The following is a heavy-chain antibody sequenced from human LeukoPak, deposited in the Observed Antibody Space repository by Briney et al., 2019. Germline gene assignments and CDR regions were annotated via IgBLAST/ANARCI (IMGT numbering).Heavy chain of an antibody. Sequence: GASVKASCKASGYTFTSYGISWVRQAPGQGLEWMGWISAYNGNTNYAQKLQGRVTMTTDTSTSTAYMELRSLRSDDTAVYYCAGGYCSSTSCSEDWFDPWGQGTLVAVSS. V-gene: IGHV1-18*01. CDR2: ISAYNGNT. J-gene: IGHJ5*02. CDR3: AGGYCSSTSCSEDWFDP. CDR1: GYTFTSYG. D-gene: IGHD2-2*01.